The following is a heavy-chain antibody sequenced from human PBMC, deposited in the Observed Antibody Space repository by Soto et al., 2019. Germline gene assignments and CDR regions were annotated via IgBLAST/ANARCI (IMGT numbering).Heavy chain of an antibody. J-gene: IGHJ5*02. CDR2: INAGNGNT. CDR1: GYTFTSYA. V-gene: IGHV1-3*01. CDR3: ARGHYDFWSGYGFWFDP. Sequence: ASVKVSCKASGYTFTSYAMHWVRQAPGQRLEWMGWINAGNGNTKYSQKFQGRVTITRDTSASTAYMELSSLRSEDTAVYYCARGHYDFWSGYGFWFDPWGQGTLVTVSS. D-gene: IGHD3-3*01.